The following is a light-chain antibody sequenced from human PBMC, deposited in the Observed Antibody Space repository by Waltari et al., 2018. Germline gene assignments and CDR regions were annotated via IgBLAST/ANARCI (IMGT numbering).Light chain of an antibody. Sequence: TCLASQSISSFLNWYQQKPGKAPKLLIYAASSLQSGVPSRFSGSGSGTDFTLTISSLQPEDVATYFCQQSHSSPLTFGGGTKVEIK. J-gene: IGKJ4*01. CDR3: QQSHSSPLT. CDR1: QSISSF. V-gene: IGKV1-39*01. CDR2: AAS.